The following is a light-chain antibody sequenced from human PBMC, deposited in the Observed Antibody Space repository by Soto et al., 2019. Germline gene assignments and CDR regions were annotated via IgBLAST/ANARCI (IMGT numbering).Light chain of an antibody. CDR1: QSVNIN. CDR2: DIS. V-gene: IGKV3D-15*01. Sequence: EVVLTQSPAPLSVSPGESATLSCRASQSVNINLAWYQQKPGQAPRLLIYDISIRATGFPDRFRGSGSGTEFTLTISSLQSEDFALYYCQQYNNWPFTFGPGTIVDIK. CDR3: QQYNNWPFT. J-gene: IGKJ3*01.